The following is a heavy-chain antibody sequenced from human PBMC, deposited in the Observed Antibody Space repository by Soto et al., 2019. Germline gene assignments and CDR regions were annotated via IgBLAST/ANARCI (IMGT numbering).Heavy chain of an antibody. Sequence: SETLSLTCTVSGGSISSGGYYWSWIRQHPGKGLEWIGYIYYSGSTYYNPSLKSRVTISVDTSKNQFSLKLSSVTAADTAVYYCARDKNYYDSSGYYGPTAYYGMDVWGQGTTVTVSS. V-gene: IGHV4-31*03. CDR3: ARDKNYYDSSGYYGPTAYYGMDV. CDR1: GGSISSGGYY. J-gene: IGHJ6*02. D-gene: IGHD3-22*01. CDR2: IYYSGST.